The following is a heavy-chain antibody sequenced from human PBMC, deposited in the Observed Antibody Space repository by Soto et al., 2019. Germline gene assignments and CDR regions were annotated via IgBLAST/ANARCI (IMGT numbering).Heavy chain of an antibody. D-gene: IGHD3-22*01. J-gene: IGHJ4*02. V-gene: IGHV3-11*01. CDR3: ARDLGYYDSSGYFDY. Sequence: SLRLSCAASVFTFSDSYMSWIRQAPGKGLEWVSYISSSDSIIYYSDSVKGRFIISRDNAKNSLYLQMNSLRAEDTAVYYCARDLGYYDSSGYFDYWGQGTLVTVSS. CDR1: VFTFSDSY. CDR2: ISSSDSII.